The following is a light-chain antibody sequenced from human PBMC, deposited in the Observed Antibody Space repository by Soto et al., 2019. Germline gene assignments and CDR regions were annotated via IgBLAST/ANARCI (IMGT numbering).Light chain of an antibody. Sequence: EIVITQSPATLSVSPGEGVTLSCRASRSVTIYLAWYQQKPGQAPRLLLSGASTRATGIPARFSGSGSGTDFTLTIRSLQPEDFAVYYCQQYSEWPPMFGPGTKVDIK. V-gene: IGKV3-15*01. CDR1: RSVTIY. CDR2: GAS. CDR3: QQYSEWPPM. J-gene: IGKJ3*01.